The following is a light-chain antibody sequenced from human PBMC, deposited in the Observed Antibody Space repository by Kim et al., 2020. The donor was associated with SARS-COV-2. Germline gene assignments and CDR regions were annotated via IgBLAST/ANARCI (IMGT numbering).Light chain of an antibody. CDR3: QQFNSFPLT. CDR1: QGITNS. J-gene: IGKJ4*01. CDR2: DAI. V-gene: IGKV1-13*02. Sequence: AIQLAQSPSSLSASVGDRVTITCRASQGITNSLAWYQQKPGRPPKLLIFDAINLESGVPSRFSGSGSGTDFSLTISSLQPEDVATYYCQQFNSFPLTFGGGTKVEIK.